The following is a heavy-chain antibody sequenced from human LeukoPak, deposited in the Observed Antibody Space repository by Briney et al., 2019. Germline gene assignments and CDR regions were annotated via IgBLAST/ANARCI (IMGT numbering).Heavy chain of an antibody. J-gene: IGHJ5*02. V-gene: IGHV4-34*01. Sequence: SETLSLTCAVYGGSFNDYYWNWIRQPPGKGLEWIGEINLRGSTTYNPSLKSRVTISLDESKNQFSLKLSSVTAADTAVYYCARDGLVRGVINPRWFDPWGQGTLVTVSS. CDR1: GGSFNDYY. D-gene: IGHD3-10*01. CDR3: ARDGLVRGVINPRWFDP. CDR2: INLRGST.